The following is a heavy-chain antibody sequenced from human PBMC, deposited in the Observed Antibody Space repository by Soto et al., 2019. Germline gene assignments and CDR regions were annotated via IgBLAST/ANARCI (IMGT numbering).Heavy chain of an antibody. V-gene: IGHV1-3*01. Sequence: QVQLVQSGAEVKKPGASVKVSCKASRYTFTRYGMHWVRQAPGQRLEWMGWINAGNGNTKYSQKFKGEVTIPPTTSASKANMGRSSLRFKDTAVYYCARDGAVAGDSNFDYGAREPWSPSPQ. CDR3: ARDGAVAGDSNFDY. J-gene: IGHJ4*02. D-gene: IGHD6-19*01. CDR2: INAGNGNT. CDR1: RYTFTRYG.